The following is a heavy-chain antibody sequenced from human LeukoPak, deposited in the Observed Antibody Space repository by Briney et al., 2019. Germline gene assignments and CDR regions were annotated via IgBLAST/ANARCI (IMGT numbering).Heavy chain of an antibody. J-gene: IGHJ4*02. CDR2: FDPEDGET. Sequence: ASVKVSCKVSGYTLTELSMHWVRQAPGKGLEWMGGFDPEDGETIYAQKFQGRVTMTEDTSTDTAYMELSSLRSEDTAVYYCATHGYDFWSGYYVPPGFDYWGQGTLVTVSP. CDR1: GYTLTELS. V-gene: IGHV1-24*01. D-gene: IGHD3-3*01. CDR3: ATHGYDFWSGYYVPPGFDY.